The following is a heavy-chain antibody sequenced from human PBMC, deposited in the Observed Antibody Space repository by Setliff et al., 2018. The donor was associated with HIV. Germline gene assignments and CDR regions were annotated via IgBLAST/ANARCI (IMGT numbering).Heavy chain of an antibody. D-gene: IGHD1-26*01. CDR3: ARDLVGATGYYFDY. V-gene: IGHV1-46*01. CDR2: IYPNGDFT. CDR1: ENSLILYY. J-gene: IGHJ4*02. Sequence: ASVKVSCKASENSLILYYMHWARQAPGQGLEWMGVIYPNGDFTRSAQKFRGRVTMTRDTSTSTVYMELSSLRSEDTAVYYCARDLVGATGYYFDYWGQGTLVTVSS.